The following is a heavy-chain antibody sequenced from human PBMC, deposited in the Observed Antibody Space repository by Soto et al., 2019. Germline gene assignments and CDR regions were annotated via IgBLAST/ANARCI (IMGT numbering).Heavy chain of an antibody. D-gene: IGHD2-2*01. Sequence: QVQLVQSGAEVKKPGSSVKVSCKASGGTFSSYAFSWVRQAPGQGLEWMGGIIPIFGTANYAQKFQGRVTITADESTSTAYMELSSLRSEDTAVYYCARRGGDIVVVPAADYYYYGMDVWGQGTTVTVSS. J-gene: IGHJ6*02. CDR3: ARRGGDIVVVPAADYYYYGMDV. V-gene: IGHV1-69*01. CDR2: IIPIFGTA. CDR1: GGTFSSYA.